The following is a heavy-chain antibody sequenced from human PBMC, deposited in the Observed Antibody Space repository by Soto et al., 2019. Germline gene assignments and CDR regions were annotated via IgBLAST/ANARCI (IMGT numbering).Heavy chain of an antibody. D-gene: IGHD6-13*01. CDR3: ARGKRELVKTWFDP. Sequence: ASVKVSCKASGYTFNGYYMHWVRQAPGQGLEWMGWINPNSGGTNYAQKFQGWVTMTRDTSISTAYMELSRLRSDDTAVYYCARGKRELVKTWFDPWGQGTLVTVSS. CDR2: INPNSGGT. V-gene: IGHV1-2*04. J-gene: IGHJ5*02. CDR1: GYTFNGYY.